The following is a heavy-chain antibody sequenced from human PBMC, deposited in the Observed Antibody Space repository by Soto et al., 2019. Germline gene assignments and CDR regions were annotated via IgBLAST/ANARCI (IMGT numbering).Heavy chain of an antibody. CDR2: IYYSGST. CDR3: ARVGMGRLLWLGELPNWFDP. V-gene: IGHV4-61*01. D-gene: IGHD3-10*01. J-gene: IGHJ5*02. Sequence: PSETLSLTCTVSGGSVSSGSYYWSWIRQPPGKGLEWIGYIYYSGSTNYNPSLKSRVTISVDTSKNQFSLKLSSVTAADTAVYYCARVGMGRLLWLGELPNWFDPWGQGTLVTVSS. CDR1: GGSVSSGSYY.